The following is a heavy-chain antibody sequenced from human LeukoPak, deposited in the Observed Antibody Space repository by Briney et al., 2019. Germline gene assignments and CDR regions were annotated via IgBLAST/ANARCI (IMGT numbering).Heavy chain of an antibody. CDR1: GFTFSSYW. J-gene: IGHJ6*03. Sequence: GGSLRLSCAASGFTFSSYWMSWVRQAPGKGLEWVANIKQDGSEKYYVDSVKGRFTISRDNAKNSLYLQMNSLRAEDTAVYYCARGLDSSGYYYYYYMDVWGKGTTVTVSS. CDR3: ARGLDSSGYYYYYYMDV. D-gene: IGHD3-22*01. CDR2: IKQDGSEK. V-gene: IGHV3-7*01.